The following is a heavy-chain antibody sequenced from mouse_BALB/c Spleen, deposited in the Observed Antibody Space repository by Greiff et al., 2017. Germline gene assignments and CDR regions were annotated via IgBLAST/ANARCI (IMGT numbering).Heavy chain of an antibody. Sequence: VQLQQSGAELAKPGASVKMSCKASGYTFTSYWMHWVKQRPGQGLEWIGYINPSTGYTEYNQKFKDKATLTADKSSSTAYMQLSSLTSEDSAVYYCARRGTARATYFDYWGQGTTLTVSS. J-gene: IGHJ2*01. CDR3: ARRGTARATYFDY. CDR2: INPSTGYT. V-gene: IGHV1-7*01. D-gene: IGHD3-1*01. CDR1: GYTFTSYW.